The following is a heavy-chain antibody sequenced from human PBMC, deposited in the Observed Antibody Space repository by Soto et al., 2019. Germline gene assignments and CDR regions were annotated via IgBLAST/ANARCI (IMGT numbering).Heavy chain of an antibody. J-gene: IGHJ6*02. CDR2: IYYSGST. D-gene: IGHD2-15*01. V-gene: IGHV4-31*11. Sequence: SETLSLTCAVSGGSISSGGYYWSWIRQHPGKGLEWIGYIYYSGSTYYNPSLKRRVTISVDTSKNQFSLKLSSVTAADTAVYYCARDFFRYCSGGSCYSAYGMDVWGQGTTVTVSS. CDR3: ARDFFRYCSGGSCYSAYGMDV. CDR1: GGSISSGGYY.